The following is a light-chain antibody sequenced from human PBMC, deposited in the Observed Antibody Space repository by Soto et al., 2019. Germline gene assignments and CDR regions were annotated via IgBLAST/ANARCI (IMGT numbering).Light chain of an antibody. CDR1: SSNIGSNT. CDR2: SNN. V-gene: IGLV1-44*01. CDR3: AAWGDSLNGYV. Sequence: QAVRTQPRTASGTPGQRFTIYCYGSSSNIGSNTVKWYQQLPGTAPKLLIYSNNQRPSGVPDRFSDSKSGTSASLAISGLQSEDEADYYCAAWGDSLNGYVFGTGTKVTVL. J-gene: IGLJ1*01.